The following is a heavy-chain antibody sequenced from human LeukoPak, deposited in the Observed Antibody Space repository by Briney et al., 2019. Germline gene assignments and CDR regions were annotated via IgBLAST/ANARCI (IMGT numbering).Heavy chain of an antibody. CDR1: EFNFFSYG. V-gene: IGHV3-74*01. J-gene: IGHJ4*02. Sequence: GGSLRLSCVASEFNFFSYGMQWVRQAPGKGLVWVSRIFTDGSTTSYADSVKGRFTISRDNAKNTLYLQMNSLRAEDTAVYYCAKGLYRYSGSYCFDYWGQGTLVTVSS. D-gene: IGHD1-26*01. CDR3: AKGLYRYSGSYCFDY. CDR2: IFTDGSTT.